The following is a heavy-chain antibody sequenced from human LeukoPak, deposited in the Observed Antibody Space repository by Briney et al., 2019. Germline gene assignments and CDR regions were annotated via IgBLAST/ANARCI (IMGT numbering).Heavy chain of an antibody. V-gene: IGHV4-34*01. J-gene: IGHJ4*02. CDR3: ARGIRITMIVVVITTGLYYFDY. D-gene: IGHD3-22*01. CDR1: GGSFSGYY. Sequence: SETLSLTCAVYGGSFSGYYWSWIRQPPGKGLEWIGEINHSGSTNYNPSLKSRVTISVDTSKNQFSPKLSSVTAADTAVYYCARGIRITMIVVVITTGLYYFDYWGQGTLVTVSS. CDR2: INHSGST.